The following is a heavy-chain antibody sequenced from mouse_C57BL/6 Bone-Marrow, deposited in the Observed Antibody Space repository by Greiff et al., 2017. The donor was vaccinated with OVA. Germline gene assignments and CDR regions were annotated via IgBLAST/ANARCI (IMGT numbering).Heavy chain of an antibody. V-gene: IGHV14-4*01. J-gene: IGHJ3*01. D-gene: IGHD2-4*01. CDR2: IDPENGDT. Sequence: VQLQQSGAELVRPGASVKLSCTASGFNIKDDYMHWVKQRPEQGLEWIGWIDPENGDTEYASKFQGKATITADTSSNTAYLQLSSLTSEDTAVYYCARCYYDPFAYWGQGTLVTVSA. CDR1: GFNIKDDY. CDR3: ARCYYDPFAY.